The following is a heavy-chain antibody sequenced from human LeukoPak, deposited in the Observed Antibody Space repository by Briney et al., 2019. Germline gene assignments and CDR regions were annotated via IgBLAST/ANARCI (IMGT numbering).Heavy chain of an antibody. V-gene: IGHV3-30*04. D-gene: IGHD3-22*01. CDR2: LSYDGSSK. CDR1: GFTFKNYG. J-gene: IGHJ4*02. CDR3: AKGSYYDSSGSFYFDY. Sequence: GGSLRLSCAASGFTFKNYGLHWVRQAPGKGLEWMATLSYDGSSKYYAGSVEGRFTISRDNSKNTLYVQVNSLGTEDTAAYYCAKGSYYDSSGSFYFDYWGQGTLVTVSS.